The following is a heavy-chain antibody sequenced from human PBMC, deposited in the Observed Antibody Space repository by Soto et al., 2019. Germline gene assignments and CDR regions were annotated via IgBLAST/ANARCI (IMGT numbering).Heavy chain of an antibody. CDR2: IDPSDSYT. CDR1: GYSFTSYW. V-gene: IGHV5-10-1*01. J-gene: IGHJ6*02. D-gene: IGHD6-13*01. CDR3: ARSSRTGYSSSWYTGGGYYYGMDV. Sequence: GESLKISCKGSGYSFTSYWISWVRQMPGKGLEWMGRIDPSDSYTNYSPSFQGHVTISADKSISTAYLQWSSLKASDTAMYYCARSSRTGYSSSWYTGGGYYYGMDVWGQGTTVTVSS.